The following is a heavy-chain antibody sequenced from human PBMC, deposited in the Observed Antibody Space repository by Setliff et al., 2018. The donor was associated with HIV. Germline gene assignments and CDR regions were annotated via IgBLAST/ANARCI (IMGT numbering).Heavy chain of an antibody. Sequence: GGSLRLSCVASGFGFTFSSYCMDWFRQAPGKGLEWVSSISYGSTYIYQSDSVRGRFTISRDDAKKSLYLQMNSLGAEDTAVYYCARSGGIGNYHWDVWGKGTTVTSP. D-gene: IGHD3-16*01. CDR1: GFGFTFSSYC. J-gene: IGHJ6*03. V-gene: IGHV3-21*01. CDR2: ISYGSTYI. CDR3: ARSGGIGNYHWDV.